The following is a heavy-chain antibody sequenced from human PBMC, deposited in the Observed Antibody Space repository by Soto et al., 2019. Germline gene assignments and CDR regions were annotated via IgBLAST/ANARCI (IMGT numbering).Heavy chain of an antibody. J-gene: IGHJ6*02. V-gene: IGHV1-69*06. CDR3: ARAGVVVAATSDYYYGMDV. CDR1: GGTFSSYA. Sequence: QVQLVQSGAEVKKPGSSVKVSCKASGGTFSSYAISWVRQAPGQGLEWMGGIIPIFGTANYAQKFQGRVTITADNSTSTAYMELSSLRSEDTAVYYCARAGVVVAATSDYYYGMDVWGQGTTVTVSS. CDR2: IIPIFGTA. D-gene: IGHD2-15*01.